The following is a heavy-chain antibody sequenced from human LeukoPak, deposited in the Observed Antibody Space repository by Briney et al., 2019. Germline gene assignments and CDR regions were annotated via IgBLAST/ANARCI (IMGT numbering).Heavy chain of an antibody. D-gene: IGHD6-13*01. J-gene: IGHJ5*02. V-gene: IGHV4-39*07. CDR2: INHSGST. CDR3: ARTVSSSWYVSPVWDWFDP. Sequence: SETLSLTCIVSGGSVSSGSYYWSWIRQPPGKGLEWIGEINHSGSTNYNPSLKSRVTISVDTSKNQFSLKLSSVTAADTAVYYCARTVSSSWYVSPVWDWFDPWGQGTLVTVSS. CDR1: GGSVSSGSYY.